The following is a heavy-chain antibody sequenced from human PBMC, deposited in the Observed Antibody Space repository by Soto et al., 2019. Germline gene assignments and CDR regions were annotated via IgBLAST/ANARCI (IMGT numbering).Heavy chain of an antibody. CDR3: ARLVVVPAAIHYYYYCMDV. J-gene: IGHJ6*02. CDR1: GYTFTSYG. Sequence: ASVKVSCKASGYTFTSYGISWVRQAPGQGLEWMGWISAYNGNTNYAQKLQGRVTMTTDTSTSTAYMELRSLRSDDTAVYYCARLVVVPAAIHYYYYCMDVWGQGTTVTVSS. CDR2: ISAYNGNT. V-gene: IGHV1-18*01. D-gene: IGHD2-2*01.